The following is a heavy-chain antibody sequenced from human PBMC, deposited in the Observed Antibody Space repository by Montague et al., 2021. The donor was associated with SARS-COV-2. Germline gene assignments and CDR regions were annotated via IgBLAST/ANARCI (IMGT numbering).Heavy chain of an antibody. J-gene: IGHJ4*02. CDR2: TYYRSKWYN. D-gene: IGHD3-10*01. CDR3: ARGGWGAPGTGRLFDY. V-gene: IGHV6-1*01. CDR1: GDSVSSNSAA. Sequence: CAISGDSVSSNSAAWNRIRQSPSRGLEWLGRTYYRSKWYNDYAVSVKSRITINPDTSKSQFSLQLNSVTPEDTAVYYCARGGWGAPGTGRLFDYWGQGTLVTVSS.